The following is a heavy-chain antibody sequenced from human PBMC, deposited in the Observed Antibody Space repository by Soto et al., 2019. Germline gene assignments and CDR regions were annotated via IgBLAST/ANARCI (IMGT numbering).Heavy chain of an antibody. CDR3: ARAEAYSTSWYAMDV. D-gene: IGHD2-2*01. J-gene: IGHJ6*02. CDR2: ISGYNGNT. Sequence: QAPLVQSGAEVKKPGASVKVSCKASGYIFSTYGITWVRQAPGQGLEWMGWISGYNGNTDDGQKLQGRVSMTIDTSTSTAYMDLRSLRSDDTAVYYCARAEAYSTSWYAMDVWGQGTTVIVSS. CDR1: GYIFSTYG. V-gene: IGHV1-18*01.